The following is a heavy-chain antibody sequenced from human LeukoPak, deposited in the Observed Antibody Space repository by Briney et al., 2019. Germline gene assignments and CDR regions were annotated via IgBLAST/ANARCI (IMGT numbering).Heavy chain of an antibody. CDR2: MSITENT. CDR3: ARLEGSGAPVY. Sequence: SETLSLTCTVSGATVTDYYWTWIRQPAGKGLEWIGRMSITENTYYSPSLESRVTISVDGSKNQFSLNLTSLTAADTAVYYCARLEGSGAPVYWGQGILVTVSS. CDR1: GATVTDYY. J-gene: IGHJ4*02. V-gene: IGHV4-4*07. D-gene: IGHD3-10*01.